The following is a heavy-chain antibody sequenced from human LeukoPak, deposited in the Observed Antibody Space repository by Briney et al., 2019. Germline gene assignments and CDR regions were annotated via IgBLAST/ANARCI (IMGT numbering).Heavy chain of an antibody. J-gene: IGHJ4*02. D-gene: IGHD3-9*01. CDR1: GGSISSYY. CDR3: ARQGYGAYEILDY. Sequence: SETLSLTCTVSGGSISSYYWSWIRQPPRKGLDWIGYVFYSGSTNYSPSLKSRVTVSVDTSKNQFSLILTSVTAADTAVYYCARQGYGAYEILDYWGQGALVTVSS. V-gene: IGHV4-59*01. CDR2: VFYSGST.